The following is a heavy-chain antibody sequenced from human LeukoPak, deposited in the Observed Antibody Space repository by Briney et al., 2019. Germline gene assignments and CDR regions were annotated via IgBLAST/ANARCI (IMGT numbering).Heavy chain of an antibody. D-gene: IGHD5-12*01. CDR3: AREQVATISQPFDY. CDR2: IYTSGST. V-gene: IGHV4-4*07. Sequence: SETLSLTCTVSGGSISSYYWSWIRQPAGKGLEWIGRIYTSGSTNYNPSLKSRVTMSVDTSKNQFSLKLSSVTAADTAVYYCAREQVATISQPFDYWGQGTLVTVSS. CDR1: GGSISSYY. J-gene: IGHJ4*02.